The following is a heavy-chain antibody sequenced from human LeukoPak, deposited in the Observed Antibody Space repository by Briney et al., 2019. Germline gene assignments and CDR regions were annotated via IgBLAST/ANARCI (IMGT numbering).Heavy chain of an antibody. J-gene: IGHJ5*02. CDR3: ARDQRPVLRYFDWLLKENWFDP. V-gene: IGHV3-21*01. D-gene: IGHD3-9*01. CDR1: GFTFSSYS. Sequence: GGSLRLSCAASGFTFSSYSMNWVRQAPGKGLEWVSSISSSSSYIYYADPVKGRFTISRDNAKNSLYLQMNSLRAEDTAVYYCARDQRPVLRYFDWLLKENWFDPWGQGTLVTVSS. CDR2: ISSSSSYI.